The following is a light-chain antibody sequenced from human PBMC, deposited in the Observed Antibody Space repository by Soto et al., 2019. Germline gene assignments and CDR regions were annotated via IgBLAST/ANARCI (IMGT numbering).Light chain of an antibody. Sequence: QSALTQPASVSGSPGQSITISCTGTSSDVGNFNLVSWYQHHPGKAPKLMIYEVTKRPSGVSNRFSGSKSGNTASLTISGLQADDEADYYFYSYAGSRTFVVFGGGTKLTVL. V-gene: IGLV2-23*02. CDR1: SSDVGNFNL. CDR3: YSYAGSRTFVV. J-gene: IGLJ2*01. CDR2: EVT.